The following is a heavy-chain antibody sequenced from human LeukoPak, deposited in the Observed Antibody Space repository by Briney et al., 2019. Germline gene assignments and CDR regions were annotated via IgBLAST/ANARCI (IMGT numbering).Heavy chain of an antibody. J-gene: IGHJ4*02. CDR2: ISGSGGST. V-gene: IGHV3-23*01. D-gene: IGHD1-1*01. CDR3: TKGYWNPGY. Sequence: GGSLRLSSVASGFTFSTYAMTWVRQAPGKGLEWVSGISGSGGSTYYADSVKGRFTISRDNSKNTLYLQMNNLRAEDTALYYCTKGYWNPGYWGQGTLVTVSS. CDR1: GFTFSTYA.